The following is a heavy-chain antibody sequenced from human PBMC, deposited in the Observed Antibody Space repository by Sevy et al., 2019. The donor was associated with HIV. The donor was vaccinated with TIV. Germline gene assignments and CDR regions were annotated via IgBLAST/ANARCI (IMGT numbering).Heavy chain of an antibody. J-gene: IGHJ4*02. CDR2: ISATDGST. Sequence: GGSLRLSCGASGFSISTHAMNWVRQAPGRGLQWISGISATDGSTHYADSVKGRFTISRDNTKNTVHLQMNSLRAEDTAVYFCAAGDTAFLADLDFWGQRTLVTVSS. CDR3: AAGDTAFLADLDF. D-gene: IGHD5-18*01. CDR1: GFSISTHA. V-gene: IGHV3-23*01.